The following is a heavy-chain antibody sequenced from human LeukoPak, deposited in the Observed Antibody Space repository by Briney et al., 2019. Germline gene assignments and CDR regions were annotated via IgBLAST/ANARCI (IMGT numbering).Heavy chain of an antibody. CDR3: ARLVCGGGSCPAEFDY. D-gene: IGHD2-15*01. Sequence: SETLSLTCTVSGASIRSGDYYWSWIRQPPGKGLEWIGSIYYSGSTYYNPSLNNRVTIFIDMSKNQFSLRLNSVTATDTAVYYCARLVCGGGSCPAEFDYWGQGTLVTVSS. CDR2: IYYSGST. J-gene: IGHJ4*02. CDR1: GASIRSGDYY. V-gene: IGHV4-39*01.